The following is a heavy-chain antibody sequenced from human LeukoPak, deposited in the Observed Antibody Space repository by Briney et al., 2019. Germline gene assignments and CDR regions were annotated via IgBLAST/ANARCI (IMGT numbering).Heavy chain of an antibody. D-gene: IGHD4-23*01. CDR2: INHSGST. J-gene: IGHJ6*03. CDR3: ARDYGGSYYYYYYMDV. CDR1: GGSFSGYY. Sequence: SETLSLTCAVYGGSFSGYYWSWIRQPPGKGLEWIGEINHSGSTNYNPSLKSRVTISVDTSKNQFSLKLSSVTAADTAVYYCARDYGGSYYYYYYMDVWGKGTTVTVSS. V-gene: IGHV4-34*01.